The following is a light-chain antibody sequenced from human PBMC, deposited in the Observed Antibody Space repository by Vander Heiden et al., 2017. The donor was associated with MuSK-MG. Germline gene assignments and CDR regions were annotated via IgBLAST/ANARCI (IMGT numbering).Light chain of an antibody. V-gene: IGKV1D-16*01. CDR3: KQDNSCPLT. J-gene: IGKJ3*01. CDR2: TVS. CDR1: QGISSW. Sequence: DIQMTQSPSSLSASVGDTVTITCRASQGISSWLAWYQQKPGKAPKSLIYTVSILQSGVPSRFSGSGSGTDFTLTITSLQPEDVATYYCKQDNSCPLTFGHGTKVEIK.